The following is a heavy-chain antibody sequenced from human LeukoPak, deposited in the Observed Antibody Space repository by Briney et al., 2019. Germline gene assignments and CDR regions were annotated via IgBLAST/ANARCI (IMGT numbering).Heavy chain of an antibody. V-gene: IGHV3-15*01. CDR2: IKSKTDGGTT. Sequence: GGSLRLSCAASGFTFSNAWMGWVRQAPGKGLEWVGRIKSKTDGGTTDYAAPVKGRFTISRDDSKNTLYLQMSSLNTEDTAVYYCTTPHRRHFDILTAYQKKSYQYYGLDVWGQGTTVTVSS. CDR1: GFTFSNAW. CDR3: TTPHRRHFDILTAYQKKSYQYYGLDV. D-gene: IGHD3-9*01. J-gene: IGHJ6*02.